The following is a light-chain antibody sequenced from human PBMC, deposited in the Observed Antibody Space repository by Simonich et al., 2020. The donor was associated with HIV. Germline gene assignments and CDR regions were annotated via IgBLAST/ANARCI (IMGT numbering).Light chain of an antibody. CDR3: SSYTSSTTWV. CDR2: DVT. J-gene: IGLJ3*02. V-gene: IGLV2-14*01. CDR1: SSDVGGYDY. Sequence: QSALTQPASVSGSPGQSITISCAGTSSDVGGYDYVSWYLQHPGKAPTLIIYDVTKWPSGFSNRFSGSKSGNTASLTISGLQAEDEADYYCSSYTSSTTWVFGGGTKLTVL.